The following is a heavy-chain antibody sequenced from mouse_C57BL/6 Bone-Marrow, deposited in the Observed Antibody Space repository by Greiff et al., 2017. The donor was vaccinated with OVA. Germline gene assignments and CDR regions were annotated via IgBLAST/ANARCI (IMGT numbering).Heavy chain of an antibody. Sequence: EVNLVESGGGLVKPGGSLKLSCAASGFTFSSYAMSWVRQTPEKRLEWVATISDGGSYTYYPDNVKGRFTISRDNAKNNLYLQMSHLKSEDTAMYYCARDLGNDYDDYYAMDYWGQGTSVTVSS. CDR3: ARDLGNDYDDYYAMDY. CDR2: ISDGGSYT. CDR1: GFTFSSYA. D-gene: IGHD2-4*01. J-gene: IGHJ4*01. V-gene: IGHV5-4*01.